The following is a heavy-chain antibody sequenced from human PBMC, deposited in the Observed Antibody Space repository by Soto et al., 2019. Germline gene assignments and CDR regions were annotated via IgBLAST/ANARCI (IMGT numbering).Heavy chain of an antibody. CDR3: VKDRYVDY. CDR1: GFTFSRYA. Sequence: GGSLRLSCSVSGFTFSRYAMQWVRQAPGKGLEYVSSISSDGRPTYYADSVKGRFTISRDNSKNTLYLQMYSLKAEDTAVYYCVKDRYVDYWGQGTLVTVSS. V-gene: IGHV3-64D*06. J-gene: IGHJ4*02. CDR2: ISSDGRPT.